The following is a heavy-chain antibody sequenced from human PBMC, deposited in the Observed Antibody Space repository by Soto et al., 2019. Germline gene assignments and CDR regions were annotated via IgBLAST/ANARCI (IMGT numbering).Heavy chain of an antibody. CDR2: INHSGST. CDR3: ARGHRKAMVRGVRNNYYYYGMDV. V-gene: IGHV4-34*01. CDR1: GGSFSGYY. J-gene: IGHJ6*02. Sequence: SETLSLTCAVYGGSFSGYYWSWIRQPPGKGLEWIGEINHSGSTNYNPSLKSRVTISVDTSKNQFSLKLSSVTAADTAVYYCARGHRKAMVRGVRNNYYYYGMDVWGQGTTVTAP. D-gene: IGHD3-10*01.